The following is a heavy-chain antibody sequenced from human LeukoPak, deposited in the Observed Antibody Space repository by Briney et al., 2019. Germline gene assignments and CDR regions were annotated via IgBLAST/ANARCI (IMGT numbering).Heavy chain of an antibody. D-gene: IGHD3-22*01. Sequence: PGGSLRLSCAASGFTFSSYAMSWVRQAPGKGLEWVAVISYDGSNKYYADSVKGRFTISRDNSKNTLYLQMNSLRAEDTAVYYCARSPSSGTNRCDYWGQGTLVTVSS. V-gene: IGHV3-30-3*01. J-gene: IGHJ4*02. CDR3: ARSPSSGTNRCDY. CDR2: ISYDGSNK. CDR1: GFTFSSYA.